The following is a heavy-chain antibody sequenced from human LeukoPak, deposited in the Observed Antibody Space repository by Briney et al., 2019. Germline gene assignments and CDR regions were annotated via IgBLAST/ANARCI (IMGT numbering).Heavy chain of an antibody. Sequence: PSETLSLTCAVSVYSLSSGYYWGWIRQPPGKGLEWIGSIYHSGSTYYTPSLKRRVTISVDTSKKQFSLKLSSVTAADTGVYYCARVLAVGGTPPNWFDPWGQGSLVTVSS. J-gene: IGHJ5*02. CDR1: VYSLSSGYY. CDR2: IYHSGST. CDR3: ARVLAVGGTPPNWFDP. D-gene: IGHD6-19*01. V-gene: IGHV4-38-2*01.